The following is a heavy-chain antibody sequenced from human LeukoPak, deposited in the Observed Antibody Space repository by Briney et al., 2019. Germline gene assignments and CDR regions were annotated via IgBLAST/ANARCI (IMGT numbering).Heavy chain of an antibody. V-gene: IGHV3-21*01. D-gene: IGHD5-18*01. CDR1: GFTVSTYS. Sequence: GGSLRLSCSASGFTVSTYSMNWVRQAPGKGLEWVSSISSNGRYIYYADLVKGRFTISRDNVKSSLYLQMNSLRAEDTAVYYCARVERGYSYGDLDYWGQGTLVTVSS. CDR3: ARVERGYSYGDLDY. J-gene: IGHJ4*02. CDR2: ISSNGRYI.